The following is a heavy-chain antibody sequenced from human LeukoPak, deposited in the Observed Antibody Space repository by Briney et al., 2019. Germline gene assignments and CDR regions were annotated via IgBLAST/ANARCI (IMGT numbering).Heavy chain of an antibody. V-gene: IGHV1-8*03. J-gene: IGHJ5*02. CDR3: ARSVARGQFDP. Sequence: ASVKVSCKASGYTFTSYDINWVRQATGQGFEWMGWMNPNSGNTGYAQKFQGRVTITRNTSISTAYMELSSLRSEDTAVYYCARSVARGQFDPWGQGTLVTVSS. CDR2: MNPNSGNT. D-gene: IGHD2-21*01. CDR1: GYTFTSYD.